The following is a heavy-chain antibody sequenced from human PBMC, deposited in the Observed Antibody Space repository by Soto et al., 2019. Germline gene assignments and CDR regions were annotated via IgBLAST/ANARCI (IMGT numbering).Heavy chain of an antibody. CDR1: GGSFSCYY. Sequence: PSETLSLTCAVYGGSFSCYYWSWIRQAPGKGLEWIGEINHSGSTSYNPSLKSRVTISVDTSKNQFSLKLSSVTAADTAVYYCARYYYDSSGYYYFDYRGQGTLVTVSS. CDR2: INHSGST. CDR3: ARYYYDSSGYYYFDY. V-gene: IGHV4-34*01. J-gene: IGHJ4*02. D-gene: IGHD3-22*01.